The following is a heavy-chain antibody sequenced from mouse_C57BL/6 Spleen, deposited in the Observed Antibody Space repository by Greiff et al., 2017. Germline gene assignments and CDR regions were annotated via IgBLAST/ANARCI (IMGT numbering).Heavy chain of an antibody. CDR3: ASNGSRNYAMDY. J-gene: IGHJ4*01. CDR1: GYAFRSSW. D-gene: IGHD1-1*01. CDR2: IYPGDGDT. Sequence: QVQLKQSGPELVKPGASVKISCKASGYAFRSSWMNWVKQRPGKGLEWIGRIYPGDGDTNYNGKFKGKATLTADKSSSTAYMQLSSLTSEDSAVYFCASNGSRNYAMDYWGQGTSVTVSS. V-gene: IGHV1-82*01.